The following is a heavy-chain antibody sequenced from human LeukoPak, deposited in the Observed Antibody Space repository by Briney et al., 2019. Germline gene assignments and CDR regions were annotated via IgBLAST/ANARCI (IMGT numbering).Heavy chain of an antibody. CDR1: GFTFSNYA. CDR2: INGRGGST. J-gene: IGHJ4*02. CDR3: ANPPTVTSFHY. D-gene: IGHD4-11*01. V-gene: IGHV3-23*01. Sequence: GGSLRLSCAASGFTFSNYAMSWVRQAPGKVLEWVSSINGRGGSTYYADSVKGRFTISRDNSKNTLYLQMNSLRAEDTAIYYCANPPTVTSFHYWGQGTLVTVSS.